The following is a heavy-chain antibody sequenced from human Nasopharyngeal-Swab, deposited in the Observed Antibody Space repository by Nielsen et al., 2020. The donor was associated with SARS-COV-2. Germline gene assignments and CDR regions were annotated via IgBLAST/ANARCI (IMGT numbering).Heavy chain of an antibody. CDR3: IRERQWFGDSS. J-gene: IGHJ5*02. CDR2: ISGDGSDI. V-gene: IGHV3-74*01. Sequence: GESLKISCAASGLTFSNYWLHWVRQAPGKGLVWVSRISGDGSDISYADSVKGRFTISRDNAKNTVYLQMNSLRAEDTAVYYCIRERQWFGDSSWGQGTLVTVSS. CDR1: GLTFSNYW. D-gene: IGHD3-10*01.